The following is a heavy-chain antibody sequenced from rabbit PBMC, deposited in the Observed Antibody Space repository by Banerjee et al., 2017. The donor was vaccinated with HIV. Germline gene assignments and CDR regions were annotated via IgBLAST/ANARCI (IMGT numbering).Heavy chain of an antibody. Sequence: QEQLVESGGGLVQPGGSLKLSCKASGFDFSSYGVSWVRQAPGKGLEWIGYIDPVFGSTYYASWVNGRFTISSHNAQNTLYLQLNSLTAADTATYFCVRVNSGWVPSFNLWGPGTLVTVS. J-gene: IGHJ4*01. CDR3: VRVNSGWVPSFNL. V-gene: IGHV1S47*01. CDR1: GFDFSSYG. D-gene: IGHD4-1*01. CDR2: IDPVFGST.